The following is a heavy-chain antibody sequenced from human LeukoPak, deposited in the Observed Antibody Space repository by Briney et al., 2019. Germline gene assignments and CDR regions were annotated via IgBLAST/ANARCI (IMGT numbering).Heavy chain of an antibody. CDR1: GFTFSSYA. CDR3: AREILGGFNPGAY. D-gene: IGHD1-14*01. Sequence: GGSLRLSCAASGFTFSSYAMSWVRQAPGKGLEWVSGISGSGGSTYADSVKGRFTISRDISKNTLYLQMHSLRAEDTAVYYCAREILGGFNPGAYWGQGTLVTVSS. J-gene: IGHJ4*02. CDR2: ISGSGGST. V-gene: IGHV3-23*01.